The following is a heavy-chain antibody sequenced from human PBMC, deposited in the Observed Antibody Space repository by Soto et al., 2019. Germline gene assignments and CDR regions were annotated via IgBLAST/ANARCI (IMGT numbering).Heavy chain of an antibody. D-gene: IGHD3-10*01. J-gene: IGHJ4*02. CDR3: ARDRYYGSGSYDY. Sequence: PGGSLRLSCAASGFTFSSYWMSWVRQAPGKGLEWVANIKQDGSEKYYVDSVKGRFTISRDNAKNSLYLQMNSLRAEDTAVYYCARDRYYGSGSYDYWGQGTLVTVSS. V-gene: IGHV3-7*01. CDR2: IKQDGSEK. CDR1: GFTFSSYW.